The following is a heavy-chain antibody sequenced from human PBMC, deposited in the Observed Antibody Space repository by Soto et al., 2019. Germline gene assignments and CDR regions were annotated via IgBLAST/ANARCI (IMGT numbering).Heavy chain of an antibody. D-gene: IGHD6-13*01. CDR3: VRDSSSSWYGGYYYGMDV. V-gene: IGHV1-18*01. CDR2: ISAYNGNS. Sequence: QVQLVQSGVEVKKPGASVKVSCKASGYTFTSFGITWVRQAPGQGLQWMGWISAYNGNSNYAQKLQGRVTMTTDTSTSTVYMELRSLRSDDTAVYYCVRDSSSSWYGGYYYGMDVWGQGTTVTVSS. J-gene: IGHJ6*02. CDR1: GYTFTSFG.